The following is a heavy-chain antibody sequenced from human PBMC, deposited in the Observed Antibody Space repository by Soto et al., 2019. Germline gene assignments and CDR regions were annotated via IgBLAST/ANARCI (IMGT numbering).Heavy chain of an antibody. CDR3: ARILTTGDYYYYYMDV. D-gene: IGHD3-9*01. CDR2: IYYRGST. J-gene: IGHJ6*03. V-gene: IGHV4-31*03. Sequence: SETLSLTCTVSGGSISSCGYYWCWIGQHPRDGLEWIGYIYYRGSTYYNPSLKSRVTISVDTSKNQFSLKLSSVTAADTAVYYCARILTTGDYYYYYMDVWGKGTTVTVSS. CDR1: GGSISSCGYY.